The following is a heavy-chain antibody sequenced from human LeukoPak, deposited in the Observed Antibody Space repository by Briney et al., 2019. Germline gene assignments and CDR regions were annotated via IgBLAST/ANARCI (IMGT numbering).Heavy chain of an antibody. D-gene: IGHD3-10*01. CDR1: GFTFSSYG. Sequence: GGSLRLSCAASGFTFSSYGMSWVRQAPGKGLEWVSGISSRGGSTYFADSVKGRFTISRDNSKNTLYVQMNSLRAEDTAVYYCARVRYYGHWGQGTLVTVSS. V-gene: IGHV3-23*01. J-gene: IGHJ4*02. CDR2: ISSRGGST. CDR3: ARVRYYGH.